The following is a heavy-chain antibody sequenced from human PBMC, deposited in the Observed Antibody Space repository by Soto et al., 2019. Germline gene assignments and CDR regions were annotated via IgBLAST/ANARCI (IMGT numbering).Heavy chain of an antibody. Sequence: GGSLRLSCVGSGFTFSSYGRHWVRQAPGKGLECVAVISDTGSSHYYAASVEGRFTISRENSKNTLSLHMDRLRVEDTAVYHCAKDRGGDCPDNSCYFGADYWGQGTPVTVSS. J-gene: IGHJ4*02. CDR3: AKDRGGDCPDNSCYFGADY. D-gene: IGHD2-2*01. CDR2: ISDTGSSH. V-gene: IGHV3-30*18. CDR1: GFTFSSYG.